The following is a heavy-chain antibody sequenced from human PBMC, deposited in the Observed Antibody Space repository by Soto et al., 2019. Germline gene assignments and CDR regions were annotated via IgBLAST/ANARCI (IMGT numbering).Heavy chain of an antibody. V-gene: IGHV1-69*02. Sequence: QVQLVQSGAEVKKPGSSVKVSCKASGGTFSSYTISWVRPAPGQGLEWMGRIIPILGIPNYAQKFQGRVTITADKSTSTADRELSSRRPEDTAVYYCARFRGSYGMDVWGQGTTVTVSS. CDR2: IIPILGIP. J-gene: IGHJ6*02. CDR1: GGTFSSYT. D-gene: IGHD3-10*01. CDR3: ARFRGSYGMDV.